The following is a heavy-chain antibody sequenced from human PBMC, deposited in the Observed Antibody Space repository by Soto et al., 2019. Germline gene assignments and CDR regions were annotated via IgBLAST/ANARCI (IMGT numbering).Heavy chain of an antibody. Sequence: EVQLLESGGGLVQPGGSLRLSCAASGFTFSSYAMSWVRQAPGKGLEWVSVISGSGGSTYYADSVKGRFTISRDNSKNTLYLQMNSLRAEDTAVYYCAKWTCKSGGSCYSTFDYWGQGTLVTVSS. D-gene: IGHD2-15*01. V-gene: IGHV3-23*01. J-gene: IGHJ4*02. CDR1: GFTFSSYA. CDR3: AKWTCKSGGSCYSTFDY. CDR2: ISGSGGST.